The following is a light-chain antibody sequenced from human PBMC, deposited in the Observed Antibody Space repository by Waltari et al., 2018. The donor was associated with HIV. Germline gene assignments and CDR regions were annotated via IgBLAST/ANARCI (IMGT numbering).Light chain of an antibody. V-gene: IGKV1-8*01. CDR3: QQYYNYPYT. J-gene: IGKJ2*01. CDR1: QXISNY. CDR2: AAS. Sequence: AIRMTQSPSSFSASTGDRVTITCRASQXISNYLAWYQQQPGKAPKLLIYAASTLQTGIPSRFSGSGSGTDFTLTISCLQSEDFATYYCQQYYNYPYTFGQGTKLEIK.